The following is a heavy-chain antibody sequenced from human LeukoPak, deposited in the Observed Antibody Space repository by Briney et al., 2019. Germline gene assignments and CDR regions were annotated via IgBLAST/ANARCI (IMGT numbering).Heavy chain of an antibody. CDR3: ARPQTSSSSTASLGY. V-gene: IGHV3-11*01. J-gene: IGHJ4*02. Sequence: PGGSLRLSCAASGFPFSNYFMSWIRQAPGKGLEWISYIGSSGYTIYYSDSVKGRFTISRDNAKNSLYLQMDSLRAEDTAIYYSARPQTSSSSTASLGYWGQGTLVTVSS. D-gene: IGHD6-6*01. CDR2: IGSSGYTI. CDR1: GFPFSNYF.